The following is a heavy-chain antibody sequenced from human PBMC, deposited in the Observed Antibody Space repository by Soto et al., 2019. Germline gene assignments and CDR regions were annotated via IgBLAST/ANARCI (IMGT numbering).Heavy chain of an antibody. D-gene: IGHD2-15*01. CDR3: AGTGYCSGGSCYSLDY. CDR1: GGSISSYY. V-gene: IGHV4-59*01. CDR2: IYYSGST. Sequence: NPSETLSLTCTVSGGSISSYYWSWIRQPPGKGLEWIGYIYYSGSTNYNPSLKSRVTISVDTSKNQFSLKLSSVTAADTAVYYCAGTGYCSGGSCYSLDYWGQGTLVTVSS. J-gene: IGHJ4*02.